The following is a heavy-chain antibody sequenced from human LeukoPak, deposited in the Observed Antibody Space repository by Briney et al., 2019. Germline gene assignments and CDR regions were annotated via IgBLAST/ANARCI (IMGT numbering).Heavy chain of an antibody. D-gene: IGHD3-22*01. J-gene: IGHJ4*02. V-gene: IGHV3-9*01. CDR2: ISWNSGSI. CDR3: AKDSYYDSSGQFDY. CDR1: GFTFDDYA. Sequence: SGGSLRLSCAASGFTFDDYAMHWVRQAPGKGLEWDSGISWNSGSIGYADSVKGRLTISRDNAKNSLYLQMNSLRAEDTALYYCAKDSYYDSSGQFDYWGQGTLVTVSS.